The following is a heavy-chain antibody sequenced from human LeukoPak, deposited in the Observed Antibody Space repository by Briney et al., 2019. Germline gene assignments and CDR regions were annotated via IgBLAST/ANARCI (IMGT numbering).Heavy chain of an antibody. V-gene: IGHV3-23*01. Sequence: GGSLRLSCAASEFTFSSYAMSWVRQAPGKGLEWVSAISGSGGSTYYADSVKGRFTISRDNSKNTLYLQMNSLRAEDTAVYYCAKGGGMATMKPFDYWGQGTLVTVSS. J-gene: IGHJ4*02. CDR3: AKGGGMATMKPFDY. D-gene: IGHD5-24*01. CDR2: ISGSGGST. CDR1: EFTFSSYA.